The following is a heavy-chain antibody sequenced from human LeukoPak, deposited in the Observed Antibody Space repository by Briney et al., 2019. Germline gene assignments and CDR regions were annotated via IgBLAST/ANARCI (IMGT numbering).Heavy chain of an antibody. J-gene: IGHJ4*02. V-gene: IGHV3-7*01. CDR2: INHNGNVN. Sequence: TGGSLRLSCAASGFTFSSYWMNWARQAPGKGLEWVASINHNGNVNYYVDSVKGRFTISRDNSKNTLYLQMNSLRAEDTAVYYCARDQYDSFDYWGQGTLVTVSS. CDR3: ARDQYDSFDY. CDR1: GFTFSSYW. D-gene: IGHD3-22*01.